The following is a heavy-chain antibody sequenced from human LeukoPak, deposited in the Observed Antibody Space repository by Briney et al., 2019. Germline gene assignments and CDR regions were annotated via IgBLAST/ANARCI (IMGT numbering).Heavy chain of an antibody. V-gene: IGHV1-2*02. D-gene: IGHD4-17*01. Sequence: RASVKVSCKASGYTFTGYYMHWVRQAPGQGLEWMGWINPNSGGPNYAQKLQGRVTMTRDTSKSTAHMELRCVRPGDTAVFYCASVWYGDYLRRRTLITPWGQGTLVTVS. CDR1: GYTFTGYY. J-gene: IGHJ4*02. CDR2: INPNSGGP. CDR3: ASVWYGDYLRRRTLITP.